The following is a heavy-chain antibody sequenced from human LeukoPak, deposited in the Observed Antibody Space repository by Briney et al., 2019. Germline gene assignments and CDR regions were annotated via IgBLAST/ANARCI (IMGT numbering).Heavy chain of an antibody. CDR2: IYHSGST. CDR3: ARGGSGPTPFDY. V-gene: IGHV4-30-2*01. D-gene: IGHD6-19*01. J-gene: IGHJ4*02. Sequence: PSETLSLTCAVSGGSISSGGYSWSWIRQPPGKGLEWIGYIYHSGSTYYNPSLKSRVTISVDRSKNQFSLKLSSVTAADTAVYYCARGGSGPTPFDYWGQGTLVTVSS. CDR1: GGSISSGGYS.